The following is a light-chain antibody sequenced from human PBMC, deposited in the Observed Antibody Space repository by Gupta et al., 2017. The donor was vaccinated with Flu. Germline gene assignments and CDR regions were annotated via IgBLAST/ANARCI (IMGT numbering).Light chain of an antibody. CDR3: QQYYTVPFT. CDR2: WAS. J-gene: IGKJ4*01. V-gene: IGKV4-1*01. CDR1: QSVLHSSNNRNY. Sequence: NCKSSQSVLHSSNNRNYLAWYQQKPGQPPKLLIYWASSLESGRLDRFSGSGSGTDFTLTISSLQAEDGAVYYCQQYYTVPFTFGGGTKVEIK.